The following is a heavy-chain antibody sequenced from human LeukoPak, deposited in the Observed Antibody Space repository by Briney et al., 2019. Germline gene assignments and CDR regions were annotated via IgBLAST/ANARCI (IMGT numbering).Heavy chain of an antibody. CDR2: IYYSEST. CDR3: ARHISGATKELSAFDI. Sequence: PSETLSLTCTVSSGSISNYYWSWIRQPPGKGLEWIGYIYYSESTKYNPSLKSRLTISVGTSKNQFSLRLTSVTAADTAVYYCARHISGATKELSAFDIWGQGTMVNVSS. V-gene: IGHV4-59*08. CDR1: SGSISNYY. D-gene: IGHD1-20*01. J-gene: IGHJ3*02.